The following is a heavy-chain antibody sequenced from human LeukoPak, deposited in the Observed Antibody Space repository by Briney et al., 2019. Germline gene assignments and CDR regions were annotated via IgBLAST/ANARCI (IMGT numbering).Heavy chain of an antibody. D-gene: IGHD4-17*01. CDR1: GFTFSSYW. J-gene: IGHJ4*02. Sequence: GGSLRRSCAASGFTFSSYWMHWVRQAPGNGLVWVSRINSDGSSTSYADSVKGRFTISRDNAKNTLYLQMNSLRAEDTAVYYCERVNYGDYSDYWGQGTLVTVSS. CDR2: INSDGSST. CDR3: ERVNYGDYSDY. V-gene: IGHV3-74*01.